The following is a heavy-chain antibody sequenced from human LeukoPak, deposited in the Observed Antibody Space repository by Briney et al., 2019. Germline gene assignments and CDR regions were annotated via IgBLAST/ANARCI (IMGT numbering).Heavy chain of an antibody. D-gene: IGHD6-13*01. CDR2: ISAYNGNT. J-gene: IGHJ4*02. CDR3: ARELSSSWYVGRLEAGLPFDY. CDR1: GYTFTSYG. Sequence: GASVKVSCKASGYTFTSYGISWVRQAPGQGLEWMGWISAYNGNTNYAQKLQGRVTMTTDTSTSTAYMELRSLRSDDTAVYYCARELSSSWYVGRLEAGLPFDYWGQGTLVTVSS. V-gene: IGHV1-18*01.